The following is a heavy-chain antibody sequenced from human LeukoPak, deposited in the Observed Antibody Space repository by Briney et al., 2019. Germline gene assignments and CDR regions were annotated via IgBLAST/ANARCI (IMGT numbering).Heavy chain of an antibody. CDR3: ARESTTVAGTFDY. D-gene: IGHD6-19*01. CDR2: INHSGST. CDR1: GGSFSGYY. J-gene: IGHJ4*02. V-gene: IGHV4-34*01. Sequence: SETLSLTCAVYGGSFSGYYWSWVRQPPGKGPEWIGEINHSGSTNYNPSLKSRVTISVDTSKNQFSLKLSSATAADTAMYYCARESTTVAGTFDYWGQGTLVTVSS.